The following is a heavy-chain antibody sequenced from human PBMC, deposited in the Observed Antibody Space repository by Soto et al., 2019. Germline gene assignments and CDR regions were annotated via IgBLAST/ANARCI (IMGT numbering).Heavy chain of an antibody. V-gene: IGHV1-69*06. CDR1: GGTFNNHT. CDR2: IIPLFGTA. CDR3: ARNSRGAEVACTYYGIDV. Sequence: QVQLVQSGAEVKKPGSSVKVSCKASGGTFNNHTISWVRQAPGQGLEWMGGIIPLFGTANYAQKFQGRVKITADKATRTANMERSSERSEDTAVYYWARNSRGAEVACTYYGIDVWGQGTPVTVSS. J-gene: IGHJ6*02. D-gene: IGHD2-15*01.